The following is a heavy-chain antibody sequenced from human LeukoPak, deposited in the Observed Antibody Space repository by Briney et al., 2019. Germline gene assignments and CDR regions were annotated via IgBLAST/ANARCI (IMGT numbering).Heavy chain of an antibody. CDR3: ARDRGYYDFWSGSAYYYGMDV. CDR2: INPNSGGT. CDR1: GYTFTGYY. V-gene: IGHV1-2*02. D-gene: IGHD3-3*01. Sequence: AASVKVSCKASGYTFTGYYMHWVRQAPGQGLEWMGWINPNSGGTNYAQKFQGRATMTRDTSISTAYMELNRLRSDDTAVYYCARDRGYYDFWSGSAYYYGMDVWGQGTTVTVSS. J-gene: IGHJ6*02.